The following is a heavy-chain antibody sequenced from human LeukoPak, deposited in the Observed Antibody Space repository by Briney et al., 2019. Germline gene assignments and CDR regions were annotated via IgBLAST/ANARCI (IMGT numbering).Heavy chain of an antibody. CDR1: GYSFTDYW. CDR3: ARQVDSDTAMDYFDY. J-gene: IGHJ4*02. Sequence: GESLNISCKGPGYSFTDYWIGWVRQMPGKGLEWMGIIYPGDSDTRYSPSFQGQVTISADKSISTAYLQWSSLKASDTAMYYCARQVDSDTAMDYFDYWGQGTLVTVSS. V-gene: IGHV5-51*01. CDR2: IYPGDSDT. D-gene: IGHD5-18*01.